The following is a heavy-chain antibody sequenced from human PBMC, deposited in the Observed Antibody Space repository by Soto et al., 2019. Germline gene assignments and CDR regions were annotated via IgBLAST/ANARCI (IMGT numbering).Heavy chain of an antibody. CDR3: ARAYQEGGYDSNWFDP. CDR1: GGSISSGGYY. D-gene: IGHD5-12*01. CDR2: IYYSGST. Sequence: QVQLQESGPGLVKPSQTLSLTCTVSGGSISSGGYYWSWIRQHPGKGLEWIGYIYYSGSTYYNPSLKSRVTISVDTSKNQCALKLSSVTAADTAVYYCARAYQEGGYDSNWFDPWGQGTLVTVSS. V-gene: IGHV4-31*03. J-gene: IGHJ5*02.